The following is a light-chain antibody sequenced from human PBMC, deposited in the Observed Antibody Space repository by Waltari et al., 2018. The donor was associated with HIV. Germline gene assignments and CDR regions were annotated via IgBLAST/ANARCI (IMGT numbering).Light chain of an antibody. V-gene: IGKV3-11*01. CDR2: EIS. J-gene: IGKJ4*01. Sequence: EIVLTQSPATLSVSPGERAILSCRASQSVSSHLAWYQQKSGQAPRLLIYEISTRAAGTPGRFNGSGSGTDFTLTITDVEPADVAVYYCQQRGTWPQVTFGGGTRVEI. CDR1: QSVSSH. CDR3: QQRGTWPQVT.